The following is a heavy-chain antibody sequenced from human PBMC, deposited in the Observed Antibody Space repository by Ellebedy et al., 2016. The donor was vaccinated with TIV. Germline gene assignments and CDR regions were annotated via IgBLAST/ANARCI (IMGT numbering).Heavy chain of an antibody. J-gene: IGHJ4*02. D-gene: IGHD5-24*01. Sequence: SETLSLXXTVSGASLSSNYWSWIRQPAGQGLEWIGRIYTSGNTNYNPSLKSRLTISVDTSKNQFSLKVNSVTAADTAVYYCASRAYWGQGTLVTVSS. CDR1: GASLSSNY. CDR3: ASRAY. V-gene: IGHV4-4*07. CDR2: IYTSGNT.